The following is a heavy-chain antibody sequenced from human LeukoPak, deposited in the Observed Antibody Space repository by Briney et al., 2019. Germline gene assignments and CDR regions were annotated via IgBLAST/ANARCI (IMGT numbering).Heavy chain of an antibody. CDR2: ISWNSGSI. Sequence: GRSLRLSCAASGFTFDDYAMHWVRQAPGKGLEWVSGISWNSGSIGYADSVKGRFTISRDNAKNSLYLQMNSLRAEDTALYYCAKGRSIAVGSFLWLWGQGTLVTVSS. J-gene: IGHJ1*01. V-gene: IGHV3-9*01. D-gene: IGHD6-19*01. CDR3: AKGRSIAVGSFLWL. CDR1: GFTFDDYA.